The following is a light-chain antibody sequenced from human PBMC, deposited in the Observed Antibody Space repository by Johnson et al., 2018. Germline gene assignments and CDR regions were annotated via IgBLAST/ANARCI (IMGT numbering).Light chain of an antibody. CDR2: DNN. CDR1: SSNIGNNY. V-gene: IGLV1-51*01. J-gene: IGLJ1*01. Sequence: QSVLTQPPSVSAAPGQKVTISCSGSSSNIGNNYVSWYQQLPGTAPKLLIYDNNKRPSGIPDRFSGSKSGTSATLGITGLQNGDEAEYYCGTWDSGLSAKYVFGTGTKVTVL. CDR3: GTWDSGLSAKYV.